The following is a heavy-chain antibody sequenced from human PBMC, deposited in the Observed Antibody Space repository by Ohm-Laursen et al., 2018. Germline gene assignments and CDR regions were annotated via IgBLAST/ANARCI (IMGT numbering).Heavy chain of an antibody. V-gene: IGHV3-48*03. Sequence: SLRLSCAASGFTFSDYGSHWVRQAPGKGLEWVSYISSSGSTIHYADSVKGRFTISRDNAKNSLYLQMNSLRAEDTALYHCARNPRIAAVAPNDYWGQGTLVTVSS. CDR3: ARNPRIAAVAPNDY. J-gene: IGHJ4*02. D-gene: IGHD6-13*01. CDR2: ISSSGSTI. CDR1: GFTFSDYG.